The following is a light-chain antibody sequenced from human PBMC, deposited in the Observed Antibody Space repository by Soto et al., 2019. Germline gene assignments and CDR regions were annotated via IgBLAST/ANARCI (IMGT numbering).Light chain of an antibody. CDR2: TAS. J-gene: IGKJ1*01. CDR3: QRSYSTPWT. Sequence: DIQMTQSPSSLSASVGDRVTITSRARQSISRYLNWYQQKSGKAPKLLIYTASNVQSEVPSRFSDSGSGANFTLSINSLQPEDFATYYCQRSYSTPWTFGQGTKVEIK. V-gene: IGKV1-39*01. CDR1: QSISRY.